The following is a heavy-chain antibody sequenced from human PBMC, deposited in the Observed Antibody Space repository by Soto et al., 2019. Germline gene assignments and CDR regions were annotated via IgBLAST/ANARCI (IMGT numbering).Heavy chain of an antibody. Sequence: LRLSCAASGFTFSSYGMHWVRQAPGKGLEWVAVIWYDGSNKYYADSVKGRFTISRDNSKNTLYLQMNSLRAEDTAVYYCARDPYYDFWSGPNQGGMDVWGQGTTVTVSS. J-gene: IGHJ6*02. CDR3: ARDPYYDFWSGPNQGGMDV. CDR2: IWYDGSNK. D-gene: IGHD3-3*01. V-gene: IGHV3-33*01. CDR1: GFTFSSYG.